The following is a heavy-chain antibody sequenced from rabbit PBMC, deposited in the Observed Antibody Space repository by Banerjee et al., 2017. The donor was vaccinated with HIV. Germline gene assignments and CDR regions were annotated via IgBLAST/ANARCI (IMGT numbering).Heavy chain of an antibody. J-gene: IGHJ6*01. CDR3: AREGVVPGMWGL. CDR1: GFSFSSTYY. D-gene: IGHD4-1*01. CDR2: IYTGDGNT. V-gene: IGHV1S45*01. Sequence: QEQLVESGGGLVQPEGSLTLTCKVSGFSFSSTYYMCWVRQAPGKGLEWIACIYTGDGNTYYASWAKGRFTISKTSSTTVTLQMTSLTAADTATYFCAREGVVPGMWGLWGPGTLVTVS.